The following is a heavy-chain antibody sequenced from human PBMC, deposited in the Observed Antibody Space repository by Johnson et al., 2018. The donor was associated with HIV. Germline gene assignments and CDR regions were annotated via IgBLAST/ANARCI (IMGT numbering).Heavy chain of an antibody. D-gene: IGHD3-10*01. Sequence: QMQLVESGGGLVQPGGSLRLSCAASGFTFSNYWMSWVRQAPGKGLEWVAFIRYDGSNKYYADSVRGRFTISRDNSKNTLCLQMNSLKTEDTAVYYCTTDQGYYGDAFDIWGQGTMVTVSS. V-gene: IGHV3-30*02. CDR2: IRYDGSNK. CDR1: GFTFSNYW. CDR3: TTDQGYYGDAFDI. J-gene: IGHJ3*02.